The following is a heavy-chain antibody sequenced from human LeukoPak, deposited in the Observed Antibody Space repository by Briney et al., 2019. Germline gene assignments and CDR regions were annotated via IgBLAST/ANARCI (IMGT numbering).Heavy chain of an antibody. V-gene: IGHV3-11*01. CDR2: INIGGTNT. CDR3: ATDGAGFDT. CDR1: GFTFNDYY. Sequence: GGSLRLSCAASGFTFNDYYMSWIRQAPGKRLEWLSYINIGGTNTHYAESVKGRFTISRDNAKKSLYLEMNNMRAEGTAVYYCATDGAGFDTWGQGVLVTVSS. J-gene: IGHJ5*02.